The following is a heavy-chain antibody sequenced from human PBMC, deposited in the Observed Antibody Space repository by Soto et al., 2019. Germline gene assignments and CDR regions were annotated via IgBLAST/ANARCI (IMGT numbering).Heavy chain of an antibody. J-gene: IGHJ4*02. CDR2: IKSKTYGGTT. V-gene: IGHV3-15*07. CDR1: GFTFSNAW. Sequence: EVQLVESGGGLVKPGGSLRLSCAASGFTFSNAWMNWVRQAPGKGLEWVGRIKSKTYGGTTDYAAPVKGRFTISRADSKHTLYMQMNSLQTEDTAVYYCDTGAPPVARNVVPIKFAYWGQGTLVTVSS. CDR3: DTGAPPVARNVVPIKFAY. D-gene: IGHD5-12*01.